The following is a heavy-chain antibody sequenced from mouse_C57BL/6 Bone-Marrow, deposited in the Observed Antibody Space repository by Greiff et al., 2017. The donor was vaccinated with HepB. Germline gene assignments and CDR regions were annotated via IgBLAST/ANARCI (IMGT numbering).Heavy chain of an antibody. CDR2: SRNKANDYTT. V-gene: IGHV7-1*01. CDR1: GFTFSDFY. D-gene: IGHD1-1*01. CDR3: SRDAGPNYYGSCYGYFYV. Sequence: EVMLVESGGGLVQPGRSLRLSCATSGFTFSDFYMEWVRQAPGKGLEWIAASRNKANDYTTEYSAYVKGRFIVSRDTYQSMLYLQMHALRAEDTAIYYCSRDAGPNYYGSCYGYFYVWGTGTTVTVSS. J-gene: IGHJ1*03.